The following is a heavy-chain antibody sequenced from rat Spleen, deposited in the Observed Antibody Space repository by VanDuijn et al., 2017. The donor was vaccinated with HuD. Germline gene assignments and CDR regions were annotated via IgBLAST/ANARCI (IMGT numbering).Heavy chain of an antibody. Sequence: EVQLVESGGGLVQPGRSLKLSCVASGFIFNNYWMTWVRQAPGKGLEWVSSIDPDGGSNTYYPDSVKGRFTISRDNAKSTLYLQMDSLRSEDTATYYCASHGPRISRFAYWGQGTLVTVSS. CDR3: ASHGPRISRFAY. CDR1: GFIFNNYW. CDR2: IDPDGGSNT. V-gene: IGHV5-31*01. J-gene: IGHJ3*01. D-gene: IGHD1-6*01.